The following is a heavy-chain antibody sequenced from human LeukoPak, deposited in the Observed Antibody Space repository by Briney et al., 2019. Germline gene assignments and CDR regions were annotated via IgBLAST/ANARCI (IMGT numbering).Heavy chain of an antibody. Sequence: SETLSLTCAVYGGSFSGYYWSWIRQPPGRGLEWIGEINHSGSTNYNPSLKSRVTISVDTSKNQFSLKLSSVTAADTAVYYCARQYSSGRIFDYWGQGTLVTVSS. CDR1: GGSFSGYY. J-gene: IGHJ4*02. D-gene: IGHD6-19*01. CDR2: INHSGST. CDR3: ARQYSSGRIFDY. V-gene: IGHV4-34*01.